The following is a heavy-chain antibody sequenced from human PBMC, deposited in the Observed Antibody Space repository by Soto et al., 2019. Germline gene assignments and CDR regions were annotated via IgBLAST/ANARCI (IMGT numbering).Heavy chain of an antibody. Sequence: SETLSLTCAVYGGSFSGYYWSWIRQPPGKGLEWIGEINHSGSTNYNPSLKSRVTISVDTSKNQFSLKLSSVTAADTAVYYCARVSMVRGRPRYYYGMDVWGQGTTVTVSS. CDR2: INHSGST. V-gene: IGHV4-34*01. J-gene: IGHJ6*02. CDR3: ARVSMVRGRPRYYYGMDV. CDR1: GGSFSGYY. D-gene: IGHD3-10*01.